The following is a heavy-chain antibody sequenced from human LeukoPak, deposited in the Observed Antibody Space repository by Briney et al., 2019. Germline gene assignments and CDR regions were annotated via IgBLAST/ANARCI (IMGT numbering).Heavy chain of an antibody. Sequence: PSQTLSLTCTVSGGSISSGGYYWSWIRQPPGKGLEWIGYIYHSGSTYYNPSLKSRVTISVDRSKNQFSLKLSSVTAADTAVYYCARGPPFLGNLFWGQGTLVTVSS. CDR3: ARGPPFLGNLF. V-gene: IGHV4-30-2*01. CDR1: GGSISSGGYY. J-gene: IGHJ4*02. CDR2: IYHSGST. D-gene: IGHD4-23*01.